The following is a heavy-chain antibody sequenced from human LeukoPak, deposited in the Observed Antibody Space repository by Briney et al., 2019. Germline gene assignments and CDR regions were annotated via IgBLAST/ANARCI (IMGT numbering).Heavy chain of an antibody. CDR1: GYTFIDYW. V-gene: IGHV1-2*02. Sequence: GASVKVSCKASGYTFIDYWIHWVRRAPGQGLEWMGRIDLNTGDTTSAQKFQGRVTMTRDTSISTVYLDLSGLGSDDTAVYYCARDAPHQRFDYWGQGTLVTVSS. J-gene: IGHJ4*02. CDR2: IDLNTGDT. CDR3: ARDAPHQRFDY.